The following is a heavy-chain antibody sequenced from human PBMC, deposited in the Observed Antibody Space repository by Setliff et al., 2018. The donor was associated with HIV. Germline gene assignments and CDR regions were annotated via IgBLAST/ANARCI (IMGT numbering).Heavy chain of an antibody. CDR2: IYHNGST. J-gene: IGHJ6*03. D-gene: IGHD2-15*01. CDR3: ARGGGSRAATSSYHYMDV. CDR1: GGSISIGGYY. V-gene: IGHV4-31*03. Sequence: PSETLSLTCTVSGGSISIGGYYWGWIRQHPGKGLERIGYIYHNGSTYYNPSLKSRVIISVDTSKNQFSLKLSSVTAADTAVYYCARGGGSRAATSSYHYMDVWGKGTTVTVSS.